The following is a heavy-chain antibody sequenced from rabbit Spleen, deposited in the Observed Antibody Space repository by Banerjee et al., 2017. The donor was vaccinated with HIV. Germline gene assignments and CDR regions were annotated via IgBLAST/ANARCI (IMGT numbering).Heavy chain of an antibody. CDR2: IYAGSSGST. Sequence: QSLEESGGDLVKPGASLTLTCTASGFSFSSSHYMCWVRQAPGKGLEWIGCIYAGSSGSTYYASWAKGRFTISKTSSTTVDLKMTSLTVADTATYFCARGDAGGGYSDAFNLWGPGTLVTVS. J-gene: IGHJ4*01. D-gene: IGHD8-1*01. CDR3: ARGDAGGGYSDAFNL. V-gene: IGHV1S40*01. CDR1: GFSFSSSHY.